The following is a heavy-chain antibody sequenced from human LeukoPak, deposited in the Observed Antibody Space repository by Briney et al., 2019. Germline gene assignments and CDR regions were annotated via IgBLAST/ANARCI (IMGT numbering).Heavy chain of an antibody. CDR1: GFTFSSYS. CDR3: ARVPRYSYGSGFDY. D-gene: IGHD5-18*01. V-gene: IGHV3-48*01. J-gene: IGHJ4*02. CDR2: ISSSSSTI. Sequence: GGSLRLSCAASGFTFSSYSMNWVRQAPGKGLEWVSYISSSSSTIYYADSVKGRFTISRDNAKNSLYLQMNSLRAEDTAVYYCARVPRYSYGSGFDYWGQGTLVTVSS.